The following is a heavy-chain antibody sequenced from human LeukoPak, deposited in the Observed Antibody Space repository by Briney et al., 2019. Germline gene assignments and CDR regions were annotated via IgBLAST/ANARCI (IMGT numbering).Heavy chain of an antibody. CDR3: ARGPYSYDSSGAFDI. J-gene: IGHJ3*02. D-gene: IGHD3-22*01. CDR2: IYYSGSS. CDR1: GGSISSSSSY. V-gene: IGHV4-39*01. Sequence: SETLSLTCSVSGGSISSSSSYWGWIRQPPGKGLEWIGSIYYSGSSFDNPALKSRVTISVGTSKNQFSLKLSSVTAADTAVYFCARGPYSYDSSGAFDIWGQGTMVTVSS.